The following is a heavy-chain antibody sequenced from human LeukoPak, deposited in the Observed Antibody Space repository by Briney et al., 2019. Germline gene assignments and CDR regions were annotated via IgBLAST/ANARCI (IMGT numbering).Heavy chain of an antibody. D-gene: IGHD4-17*01. CDR3: AKAITVTARVYYYYMDV. Sequence: GGSLRLSCAASGFTFSAYAMTWVRQAPGKGLEWVSVISGGGSGGITYYADSVKGRFTISRDNPKNTLYLQMNSLRGEDTALYYCAKAITVTARVYYYYMDVWGKGTTVTVSS. CDR2: ISGGGSGGIT. V-gene: IGHV3-23*01. J-gene: IGHJ6*03. CDR1: GFTFSAYA.